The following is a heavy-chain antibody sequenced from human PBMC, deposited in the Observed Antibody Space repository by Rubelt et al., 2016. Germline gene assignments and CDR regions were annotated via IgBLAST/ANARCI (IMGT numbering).Heavy chain of an antibody. CDR1: GYTFTSYG. CDR2: ISAYNGNT. CDR3: ARDPYGDRHPDY. Sequence: QVQLVQSGAEVKKPGASVKVSCKASGYTFTSYGISWVRQAPGQGLEWMGWISAYNGNTNYAQKLPGRVTMTTDKSTSTAYMALRSLRSDDPAVYYCARDPYGDRHPDYWGQGTLVTVSS. D-gene: IGHD4-17*01. J-gene: IGHJ4*02. V-gene: IGHV1-18*01.